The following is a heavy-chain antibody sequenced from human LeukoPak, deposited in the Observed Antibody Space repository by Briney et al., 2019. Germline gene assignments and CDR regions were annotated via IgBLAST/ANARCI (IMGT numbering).Heavy chain of an antibody. J-gene: IGHJ6*04. CDR1: GFTFSSYA. D-gene: IGHD5-12*01. V-gene: IGHV3-21*01. CDR2: ISSSSSYI. Sequence: SGRSLRLSCAASGFTFSSYAMHWVRQAPGRGLEWVSSISSSSSYIYYADSVKGRFTISRDNAKNSLYLQMNSLRAEDTAVYYCARAVSSGYDFAYYYYYGMDVWGKGTTVTVSS. CDR3: ARAVSSGYDFAYYYYYGMDV.